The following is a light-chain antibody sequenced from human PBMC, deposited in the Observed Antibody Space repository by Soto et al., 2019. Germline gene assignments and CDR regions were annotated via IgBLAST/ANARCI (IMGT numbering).Light chain of an antibody. Sequence: QAVVTQPPSVSGAPGQRVTISCTGSSSNIGAGYDVHWYQQLPGTAPKLLIYGNSNRPSGVPDRFSGSKSGTSASLAITGLQAEDEADYYFQSYDSSLSVHVVFGGGTKLTVL. CDR2: GNS. CDR3: QSYDSSLSVHVV. J-gene: IGLJ2*01. V-gene: IGLV1-40*01. CDR1: SSNIGAGYD.